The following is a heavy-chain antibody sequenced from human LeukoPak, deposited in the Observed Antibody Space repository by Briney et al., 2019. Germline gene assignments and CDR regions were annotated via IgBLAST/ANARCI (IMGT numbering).Heavy chain of an antibody. Sequence: KASETLSLTCAVYGGSFSGYYWSWIRQPPGKGLEWIGEINNSGSTNYNPSLKSRVTISVDTSKNQFSLKLSSVTAADTAVYYCARGRIVATITVLYLNWFDPWGQGTLVTVSS. V-gene: IGHV4-34*01. CDR1: GGSFSGYY. CDR2: INNSGST. CDR3: ARGRIVATITVLYLNWFDP. J-gene: IGHJ5*02. D-gene: IGHD5-12*01.